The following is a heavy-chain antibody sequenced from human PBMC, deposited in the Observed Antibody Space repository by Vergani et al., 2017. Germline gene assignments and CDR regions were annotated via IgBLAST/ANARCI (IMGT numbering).Heavy chain of an antibody. CDR3: AQHSVHYYAMDV. CDR1: AFAFKDYG. CDR2: IRFDESYE. J-gene: IGHJ6*02. V-gene: IGHV3-30*02. Sequence: QGQLVESGGGVVQPGGSLRLSCAASAFAFKDYGMHWVGLAPGKGLEWVAFIRFDESYEDYADSVKGRFTISRDNSKSTLYLQMNSLTTEDTAVYYFAQHSVHYYAMDVWGQGTTVTVSS.